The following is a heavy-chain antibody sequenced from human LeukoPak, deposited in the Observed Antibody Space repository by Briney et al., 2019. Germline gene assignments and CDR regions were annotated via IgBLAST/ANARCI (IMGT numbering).Heavy chain of an antibody. V-gene: IGHV4-34*01. CDR1: GGSFSGYY. J-gene: IGHJ4*02. CDR3: ATADSTSWVDY. CDR2: INHSGST. D-gene: IGHD2-2*01. Sequence: SETLSLTCAVYGGSFSGYYWSWIRQPPGKGLEWIGEINHSGSTNYNPSLKSRVTISVDTSKNQFSLKLSSVTAADTAVYYCATADSTSWVDYWGQGTLVTVSS.